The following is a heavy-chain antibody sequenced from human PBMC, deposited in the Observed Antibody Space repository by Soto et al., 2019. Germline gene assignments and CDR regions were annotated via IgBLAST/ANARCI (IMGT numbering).Heavy chain of an antibody. J-gene: IGHJ6*03. V-gene: IGHV4-59*08. D-gene: IGHD2-21*01. CDR1: GGSIFDHY. CDR3: ARQEHMSPYYYYMDV. CDR2: TNYSGTT. Sequence: PSETLSLTCTVSGGSIFDHYWTWIRQPPGKGLECIGHTNYSGTTKYHPSLQSRVTISVDTSKNQFSLKLSSVTAADTAVYYCARQEHMSPYYYYMDVWGKGTTVTVSS.